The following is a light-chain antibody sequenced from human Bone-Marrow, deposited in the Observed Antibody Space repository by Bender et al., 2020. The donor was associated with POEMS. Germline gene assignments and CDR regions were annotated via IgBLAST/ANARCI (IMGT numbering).Light chain of an antibody. CDR3: SSYTSSSSFV. CDR2: GVS. V-gene: IGLV2-14*02. Sequence: QSALTQPASVSGSPGQSITISCTGTSSDIGSYILVSWYQHPPGKAPKLMIYGVSHRPSGVSNRFSGSKSGNTASLTISGLQAEDEADYSCSSYTSSSSFVFGTGTKVTVL. CDR1: SSDIGSYIL. J-gene: IGLJ1*01.